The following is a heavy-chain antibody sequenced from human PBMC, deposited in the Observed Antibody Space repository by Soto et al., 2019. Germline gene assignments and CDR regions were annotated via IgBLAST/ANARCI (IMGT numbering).Heavy chain of an antibody. V-gene: IGHV1-69*01. D-gene: IGHD6-6*01. CDR2: IIPIFGTA. CDR3: ASSAARALYYCYYGMDV. J-gene: IGHJ6*02. Sequence: QVQLVQSGAEVKKPGSSVKVSCKASGGTFSSYAISWVRQAPGQGLEWMGGIIPIFGTANYAQKFQGRVTITADESTSTAYMELSSLGAEDTAVYDCASSAARALYYCYYGMDVWGQGTTVTVSS. CDR1: GGTFSSYA.